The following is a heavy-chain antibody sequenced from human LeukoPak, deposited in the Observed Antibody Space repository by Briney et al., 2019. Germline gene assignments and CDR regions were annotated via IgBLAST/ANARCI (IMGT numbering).Heavy chain of an antibody. V-gene: IGHV1-18*01. CDR1: GYTFTSYG. CDR3: ARAVQVTTGGLFDY. J-gene: IGHJ4*02. Sequence: GASVKVSCKASGYTFTSYGISWVRQAPGQGLEWMGWISAYNGNTNYAQKLQGRVTITADKSTSTAYMELSRLRSEDTAVYYCARAVQVTTGGLFDYWGQGTLVTVSS. D-gene: IGHD4-17*01. CDR2: ISAYNGNT.